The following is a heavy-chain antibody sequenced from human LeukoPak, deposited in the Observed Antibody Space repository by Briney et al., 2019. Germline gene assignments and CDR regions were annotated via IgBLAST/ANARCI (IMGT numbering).Heavy chain of an antibody. CDR2: VRDKRNRYTT. J-gene: IGHJ6*02. V-gene: IGHV3-72*01. Sequence: GGSLRLSCEASGFSFSDRYMDWVRQAPGKGLEWVGRVRDKRNRYTTEYATSVKGRFIISRDDSKNSLFLQMNNLKTEDTAVYYCGRVRVGLAALDCIDVWSQGTTVTVS. D-gene: IGHD1-26*01. CDR3: GRVRVGLAALDCIDV. CDR1: GFSFSDRY.